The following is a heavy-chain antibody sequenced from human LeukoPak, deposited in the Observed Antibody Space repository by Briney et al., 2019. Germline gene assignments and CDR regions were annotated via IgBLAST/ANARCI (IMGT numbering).Heavy chain of an antibody. D-gene: IGHD6-19*01. J-gene: IGHJ4*02. Sequence: GGSLRLSCAASGSTFSNYWMHWVRQAPGGGLVYVANIKQGGSEKLYVDSGRGRFTISRDDAKNSLSLQMNSLRAEDTAVYYCAKGSGWLIDHWGQGTVVTVSS. CDR3: AKGSGWLIDH. V-gene: IGHV3-7*01. CDR2: IKQGGSEK. CDR1: GSTFSNYW.